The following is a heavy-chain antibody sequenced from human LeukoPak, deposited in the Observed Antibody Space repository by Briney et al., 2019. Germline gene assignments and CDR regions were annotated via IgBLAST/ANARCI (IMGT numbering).Heavy chain of an antibody. D-gene: IGHD3-10*01. J-gene: IGHJ4*02. V-gene: IGHV3-23*01. CDR2: ISGSGGST. CDR1: GFTFSSYA. CDR3: ARSMREYDY. Sequence: GGSLRLSCAASGFTFSSYAMSWVRQAPGKGLEWVSAISGSGGSTYYADSVKGRFTISRDNAKNSLFLQMNSLRAEDTAMYYCARSMREYDYWGQGTLVTVSS.